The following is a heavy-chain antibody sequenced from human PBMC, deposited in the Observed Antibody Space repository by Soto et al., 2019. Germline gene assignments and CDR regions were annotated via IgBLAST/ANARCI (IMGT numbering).Heavy chain of an antibody. V-gene: IGHV1-18*01. Sequence: ASVKVSCKASGYTFTSYGISWVRQAPGQGLEWMGWISAYNGNTNYAQKLQGRVTMTTDTSTSTAYMELRSLRSDDTAVYYCARDGLTYCSSTSCHSYYYYGMDVWGQGTTVTGSS. CDR3: ARDGLTYCSSTSCHSYYYYGMDV. D-gene: IGHD2-2*01. J-gene: IGHJ6*02. CDR1: GYTFTSYG. CDR2: ISAYNGNT.